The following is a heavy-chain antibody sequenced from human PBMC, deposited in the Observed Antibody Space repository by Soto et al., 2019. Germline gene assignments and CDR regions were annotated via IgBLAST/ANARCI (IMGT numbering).Heavy chain of an antibody. CDR1: GASVSSSGYY. CDR3: ARGMTVAGSAY. Sequence: QLQLQESGPGLVKPSETLSLTCTVSGASVSSSGYYWAWIRQPPGKGLEWIGSLSYSGNTYYNPSLESRVTISADPSKNHFSPSLTSVTASDTAVDYCARGMTVAGSAYWGQGTLVTVSS. J-gene: IGHJ4*02. CDR2: LSYSGNT. V-gene: IGHV4-39*02. D-gene: IGHD6-19*01.